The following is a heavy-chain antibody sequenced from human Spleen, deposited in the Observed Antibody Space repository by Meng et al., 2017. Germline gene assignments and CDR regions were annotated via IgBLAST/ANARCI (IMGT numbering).Heavy chain of an antibody. CDR1: GFTFNNYG. CDR3: AKDLGYGSGTMNWFDP. D-gene: IGHD3-10*01. Sequence: EVQLLESGGDLVQPGGSLRLSCAASGFTFNNYGMNWVRQAPGKGLEWVSGISGSGVSTYYADSVKGRFTISRDNSKNTLYLQVNSLTDEDTAVYYCAKDLGYGSGTMNWFDPWGQGTLVTVSS. CDR2: ISGSGVST. V-gene: IGHV3-23*01. J-gene: IGHJ5*02.